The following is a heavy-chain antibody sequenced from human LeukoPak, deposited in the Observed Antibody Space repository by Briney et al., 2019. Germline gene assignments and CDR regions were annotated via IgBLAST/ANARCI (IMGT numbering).Heavy chain of an antibody. CDR1: GGTFSSYT. D-gene: IGHD2-2*02. Sequence: SVKVSCKASGGTFSSYTISWVRQAPGQGLEWMGRIIPILGIANYAQKFQGRVTITADKSTSTAYMELSSLRSEDTAVYYCARAGCSSTSCYTTDLDYWGQGTLVTVSS. J-gene: IGHJ4*02. CDR3: ARAGCSSTSCYTTDLDY. V-gene: IGHV1-69*02. CDR2: IIPILGIA.